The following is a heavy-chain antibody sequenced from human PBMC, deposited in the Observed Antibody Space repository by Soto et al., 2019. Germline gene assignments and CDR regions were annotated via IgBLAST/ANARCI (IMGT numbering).Heavy chain of an antibody. Sequence: QVLLLQSGAEVKEPGSSVRVSCKVSGSTFNNFAFSWLRQAPGRGPEWMGGIVVVSNTVDYSQRFQVRVTITADTSTSTLYMELSSLTSEDTAVYYCARAIKRWEVHQYFDSWGQGTLLSVFS. CDR2: IVVVSNTV. CDR3: ARAIKRWEVHQYFDS. D-gene: IGHD1-26*01. V-gene: IGHV1-69*06. CDR1: GSTFNNFA. J-gene: IGHJ4*02.